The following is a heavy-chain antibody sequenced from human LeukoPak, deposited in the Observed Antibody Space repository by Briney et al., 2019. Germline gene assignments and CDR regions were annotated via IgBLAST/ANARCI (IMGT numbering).Heavy chain of an antibody. J-gene: IGHJ5*02. D-gene: IGHD5-18*01. CDR1: GGSISSGSYY. Sequence: SQTLSLTCTVSGGSISSGSYYWSWIRQPAGKGLEWIGRIYTSGSTNYNPSLKSRVTISVDTPKNQFSLKLSSVTAADTAVYYCARAEIGYLYDPYNWFDPWGQGTLVTVSS. CDR3: ARAEIGYLYDPYNWFDP. CDR2: IYTSGST. V-gene: IGHV4-61*02.